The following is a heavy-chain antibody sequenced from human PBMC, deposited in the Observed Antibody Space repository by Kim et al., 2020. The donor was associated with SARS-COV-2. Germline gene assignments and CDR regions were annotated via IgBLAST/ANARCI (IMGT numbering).Heavy chain of an antibody. D-gene: IGHD3-10*01. Sequence: GGSLRLSCAASGFTFSSYAMHWVRQAPGKGLEWVAVIWYDGCNKYYADSVKGRFTISRDNSKNTLYLQMNSLRAEDTAVYYCARYGSFDPGYYYYMDVWGKGTTVTVSS. CDR2: IWYDGCNK. J-gene: IGHJ6*03. CDR1: GFTFSSYA. CDR3: ARYGSFDPGYYYYMDV. V-gene: IGHV3-33*01.